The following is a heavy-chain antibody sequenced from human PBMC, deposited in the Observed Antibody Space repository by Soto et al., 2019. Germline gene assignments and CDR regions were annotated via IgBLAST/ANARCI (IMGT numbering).Heavy chain of an antibody. CDR3: AKGRITMVRGVKYYYYGMDV. CDR1: GFTFNNHA. D-gene: IGHD3-10*01. Sequence: EVQLLESGGGLVQPGGSLRLSCAASGFTFNNHAMSWVRRAPGKGLEWVSAIRGSGGNTYYADSLKGRITISRDTSRNTLYLKMNSLRAEDTAVYYCAKGRITMVRGVKYYYYGMDVWGQGTTVTVSS. J-gene: IGHJ6*02. CDR2: IRGSGGNT. V-gene: IGHV3-23*01.